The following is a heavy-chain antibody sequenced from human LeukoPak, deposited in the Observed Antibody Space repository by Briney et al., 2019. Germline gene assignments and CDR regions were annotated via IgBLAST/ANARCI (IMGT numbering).Heavy chain of an antibody. CDR1: GYTFTDEY. CDR2: MHPNTGNT. V-gene: IGHV1-2*02. Sequence: GASVKVSCKASGYTFTDEYIHWVRQAPGHGLECMGWMHPNTGNTVYVQKFQGRVTFTRDTSISTAYMELHRLRSDETAVYYCVRHLTDPTSGDYWGQGTLVTVSS. D-gene: IGHD1-14*01. CDR3: VRHLTDPTSGDY. J-gene: IGHJ4*02.